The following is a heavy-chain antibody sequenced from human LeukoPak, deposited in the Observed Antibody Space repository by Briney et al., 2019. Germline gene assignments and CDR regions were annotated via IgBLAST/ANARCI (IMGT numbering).Heavy chain of an antibody. CDR2: INPNSGGT. CDR1: GYTFTGYY. J-gene: IGHJ6*03. Sequence: GASVKVSCKASGYTFTGYYMHWVRQAPGQGLEWMGWINPNSGGTNYAQKFQGRVTMTRDTSISTAYMELSRLRSDDTAVYYCARGGERDDYVSRPTTYYYYMDVWGKGTTVTISS. CDR3: ARGGERDDYVSRPTTYYYYMDV. V-gene: IGHV1-2*02. D-gene: IGHD3-16*01.